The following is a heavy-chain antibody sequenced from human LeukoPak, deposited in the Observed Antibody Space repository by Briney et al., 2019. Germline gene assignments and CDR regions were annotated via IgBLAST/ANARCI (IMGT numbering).Heavy chain of an antibody. CDR2: ISYDGSNK. CDR1: GFTFSSYA. CDR3: ARDQEYYDSSGYAGD. D-gene: IGHD3-22*01. J-gene: IGHJ4*02. V-gene: IGHV3-30-3*01. Sequence: PGGSLRLSCAASGFTFSSYAMHWVRQAPGKGLEWVAVISYDGSNKYYADSVKGRFTISRDNSKNTLYLQMNSLRAEDTAVYYCARDQEYYDSSGYAGDWGQGTLVTVSS.